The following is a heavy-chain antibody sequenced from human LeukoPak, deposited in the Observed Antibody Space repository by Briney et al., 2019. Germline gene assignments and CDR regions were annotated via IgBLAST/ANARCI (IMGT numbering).Heavy chain of an antibody. CDR1: GVSLSSYY. CDR2: INNSGST. J-gene: IGHJ4*02. CDR3: ASDCSSSRCYDY. V-gene: IGHV4-4*07. D-gene: IGHD2-2*01. Sequence: SETLSLTCTVSGVSLSSYYWSWIRQPAGKGLEWIGRINNSGSTNYNPSLTSRVTMSLDTSNNQFSLNLTSVTAADTAIYYCASDCSSSRCYDYWGQGILVTVSS.